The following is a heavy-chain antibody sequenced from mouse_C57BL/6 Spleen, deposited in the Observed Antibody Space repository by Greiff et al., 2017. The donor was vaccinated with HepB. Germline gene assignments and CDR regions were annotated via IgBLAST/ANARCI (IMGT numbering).Heavy chain of an antibody. CDR1: GFNIKDYY. CDR3: ARPGGNFDY. CDR2: IDPEDGET. Sequence: VQLQQSGAELVKPGASVKLSCTASGFNIKDYYMHWVKQRTEQGLEWIGRIDPEDGETKYATKFQGKATITADTSSNTAYLQLSSLTSEDTAVYYCARPGGNFDYWGQGTTLTVSS. V-gene: IGHV14-2*01. J-gene: IGHJ2*01.